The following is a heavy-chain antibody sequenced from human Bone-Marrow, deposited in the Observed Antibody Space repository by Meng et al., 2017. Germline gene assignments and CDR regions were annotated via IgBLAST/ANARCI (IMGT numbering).Heavy chain of an antibody. CDR1: EYTFAAYW. J-gene: IGHJ4*02. V-gene: IGHV1-2*06. CDR2: IDPNNDHT. CDR3: ARSGITVNILIY. Sequence: HYGPEVKKPWASVQLTCMPSEYTFAAYWIHWLRQAPGQGLEWMGRIDPNNDHTRYAQNFQGRVTMTSDTSISTVYMELNGLRSDDTAVYYCARSGITVNILIYWGQGTLVTVSS. D-gene: IGHD1-14*01.